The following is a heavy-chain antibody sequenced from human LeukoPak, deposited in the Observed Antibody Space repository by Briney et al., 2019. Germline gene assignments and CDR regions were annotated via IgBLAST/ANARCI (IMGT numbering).Heavy chain of an antibody. J-gene: IGHJ5*02. D-gene: IGHD6-13*01. Sequence: PSETLSLTCTVSGDSITSSNNYCGWIRQSPGKGLEWIGYINYAGTTYYNPSLKTRVAISVDTSKHQFSLKLTSVTAADTAVYYCMRHVADSSFFDPWGLGTLVTVSS. CDR1: GDSITSSNNY. CDR2: INYAGTT. V-gene: IGHV4-39*01. CDR3: MRHVADSSFFDP.